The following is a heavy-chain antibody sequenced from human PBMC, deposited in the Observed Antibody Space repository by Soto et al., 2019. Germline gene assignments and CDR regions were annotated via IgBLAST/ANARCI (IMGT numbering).Heavy chain of an antibody. CDR2: IYYSGST. CDR3: ARAPRGNYGYPSYFDY. CDR1: GGSISSYY. J-gene: IGHJ4*01. Sequence: PSETLSLTCTVSGGSISSYYWSWIRQPPGKGLEWIGYIYYSGSTNYNPSLKSRVTISVDTSKNQFSLKLSSVTAADTAVYYCARAPRGNYGYPSYFDYWGQEPWSPSPQ. V-gene: IGHV4-59*01. D-gene: IGHD3-10*01.